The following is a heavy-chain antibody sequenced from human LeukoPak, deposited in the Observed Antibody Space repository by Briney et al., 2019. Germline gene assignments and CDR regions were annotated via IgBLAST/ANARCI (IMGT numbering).Heavy chain of an antibody. CDR1: GGSISSSSYY. D-gene: IGHD4-17*01. V-gene: IGHV4-39*07. Sequence: SETLSLTCTVSGGSISSSSYYWGWIRQPPGKRLEWIGSIYYSGSTYYNPSLKSRVTISVDTSKNQFSLKLSSVTAADTAVYYCARDPSVKLACPFDYWGQGTLVTVSS. J-gene: IGHJ4*02. CDR2: IYYSGST. CDR3: ARDPSVKLACPFDY.